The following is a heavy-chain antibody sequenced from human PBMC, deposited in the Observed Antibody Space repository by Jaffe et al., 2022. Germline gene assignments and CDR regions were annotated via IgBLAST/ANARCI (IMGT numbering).Heavy chain of an antibody. CDR1: GFTFSSYG. Sequence: QVQLVESGGGVVQPGGSLRLSCAASGFTFSSYGMHWVRQAPGKGLEWVAFIRYDGSNKYYADSVKGRFTISRDNSKNTLYLQMNSLRAEDTAVYYCAKEGEGYNWNPEYVDYWGQGTLVTVSS. V-gene: IGHV3-30*02. J-gene: IGHJ4*02. CDR3: AKEGEGYNWNPEYVDY. CDR2: IRYDGSNK. D-gene: IGHD1-20*01.